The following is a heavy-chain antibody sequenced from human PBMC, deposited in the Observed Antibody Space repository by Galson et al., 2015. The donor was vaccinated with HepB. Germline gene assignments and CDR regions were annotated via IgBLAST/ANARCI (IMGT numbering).Heavy chain of an antibody. Sequence: SLRLSCAASGLTFNNYAMAWVRQAPGKGLEWVASISGSGGWTNYADSVKGRFTISRDNSKNTVYLQMNTLRADDAAVYYCAKEGVRTMFGVVLDRAMDVWGQGTTVTVSS. V-gene: IGHV3-23*01. CDR1: GLTFNNYA. J-gene: IGHJ6*02. CDR3: AKEGVRTMFGVVLDRAMDV. CDR2: ISGSGGWT. D-gene: IGHD3-3*01.